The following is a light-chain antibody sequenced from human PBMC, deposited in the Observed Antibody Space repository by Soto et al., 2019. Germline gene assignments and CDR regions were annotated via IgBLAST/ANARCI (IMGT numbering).Light chain of an antibody. CDR3: QSYDSSLSVLV. V-gene: IGLV1-40*01. CDR2: HNT. CDR1: SSNIGAGYD. J-gene: IGLJ2*01. Sequence: QPVLTQPPSVSEAPGQRVIISCTGSSSNIGAGYDVQWYQQLPGTAPKLLIYHNTNRPSGVPDRFSGSKSGASGYLAITGLQAEDEADYYCQSYDSSLSVLVFGGGTQLTVL.